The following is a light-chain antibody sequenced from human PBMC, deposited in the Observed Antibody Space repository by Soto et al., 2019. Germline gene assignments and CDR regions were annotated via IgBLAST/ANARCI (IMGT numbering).Light chain of an antibody. CDR2: GAS. Sequence: EIVLTQSPGTLSLSPGERATLSCRASQSVFNNHIVWYQQKPGQAPRRLIFGASFRATGIPDRFSGSGSGTDFTLTISRLEPEDFAVYYCQQYGSSRTFGQGTKVDIK. CDR3: QQYGSSRT. CDR1: QSVFNNH. J-gene: IGKJ1*01. V-gene: IGKV3-20*01.